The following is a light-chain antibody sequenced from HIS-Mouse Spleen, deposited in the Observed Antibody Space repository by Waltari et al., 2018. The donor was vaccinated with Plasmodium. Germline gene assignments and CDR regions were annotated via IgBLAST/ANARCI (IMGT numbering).Light chain of an antibody. V-gene: IGKV3-15*01. CDR2: GAS. CDR1: QSVSSN. J-gene: IGKJ1*01. CDR3: QQYNNWPRGT. Sequence: EIVMTQSPATLSVSPGERATLSCRASQSVSSNLAWYQQKPGQAPRLLSYGASTRATGIPARFSGSGSGTEFTITISSMQSEDFAVYYCQQYNNWPRGTFGQGTKVEIK.